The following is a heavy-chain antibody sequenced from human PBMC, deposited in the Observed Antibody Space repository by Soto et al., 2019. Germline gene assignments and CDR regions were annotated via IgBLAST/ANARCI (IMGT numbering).Heavy chain of an antibody. CDR1: GGTFSSYA. CDR3: AIEGVPSAMVSSYGMDV. D-gene: IGHD5-18*01. Sequence: ASVKVSCKASGGTFSSYAISWVRQAPGQGLEWMGGIIPIFGTANYAQKFQGRVTITADKSTSTAYMELSSLRSEDTAVYYCAIEGVPSAMVSSYGMDVWGQGTTVTVSS. J-gene: IGHJ6*02. V-gene: IGHV1-69*06. CDR2: IIPIFGTA.